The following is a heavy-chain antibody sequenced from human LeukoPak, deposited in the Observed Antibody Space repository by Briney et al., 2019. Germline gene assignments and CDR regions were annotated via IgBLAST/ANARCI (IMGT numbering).Heavy chain of an antibody. CDR3: AKDGKTDYDFWSGYSLLTY. D-gene: IGHD3-3*01. J-gene: IGHJ4*02. Sequence: GGSLRLSCAASGFTFSSYGMHWVRQAPGKGLEWVAFIRYDGGNKYYADSVKGRFTISRDNSKNTLYLQMNSLRAEDTAVYYCAKDGKTDYDFWSGYSLLTYWGQGTLVTVSS. V-gene: IGHV3-30*02. CDR2: IRYDGGNK. CDR1: GFTFSSYG.